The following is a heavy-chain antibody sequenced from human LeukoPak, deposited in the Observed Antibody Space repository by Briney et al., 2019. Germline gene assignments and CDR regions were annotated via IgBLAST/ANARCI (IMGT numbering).Heavy chain of an antibody. V-gene: IGHV1-18*01. Sequence: GASVKVSCKASGYPFSNYGVNWVRQAPGQGLEWMGWISVYNGNTVYSEKFQGRVTMTTDTSTNTAYMELRSLRSDDSAVYYCARGRATRSYYFDYWGQGTLVTVSS. CDR3: ARGRATRSYYFDY. CDR2: ISVYNGNT. CDR1: GYPFSNYG. J-gene: IGHJ4*02. D-gene: IGHD2-15*01.